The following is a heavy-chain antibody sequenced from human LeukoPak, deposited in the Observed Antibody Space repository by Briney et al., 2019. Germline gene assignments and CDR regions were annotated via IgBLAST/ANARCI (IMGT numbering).Heavy chain of an antibody. Sequence: SETLSLTCTVSGGSISSYYWSWIRQPPGKGLEWIGYIYYSGSTNYNPSLKRRVTMSVDTSKNQFSLKLSSVTAADTAVYYCAWGTRDAFDIWGQGTMVTVSS. CDR1: GGSISSYY. V-gene: IGHV4-59*01. J-gene: IGHJ3*02. CDR2: IYYSGST. D-gene: IGHD1-1*01. CDR3: AWGTRDAFDI.